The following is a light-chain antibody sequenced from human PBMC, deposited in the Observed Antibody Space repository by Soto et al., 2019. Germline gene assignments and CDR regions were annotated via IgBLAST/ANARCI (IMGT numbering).Light chain of an antibody. Sequence: EIVLTQSPGTLSLSPGERATLSWRASQSVCSSCLAWFQQKPGQAPRLLLYGTSSRATGTPGRFTGSGSGTDLTLTISRLETEDFAVYYCQQYGGSPMWTFGQGTKVDIK. V-gene: IGKV3-20*01. CDR2: GTS. J-gene: IGKJ1*01. CDR3: QQYGGSPMWT. CDR1: QSVCSSC.